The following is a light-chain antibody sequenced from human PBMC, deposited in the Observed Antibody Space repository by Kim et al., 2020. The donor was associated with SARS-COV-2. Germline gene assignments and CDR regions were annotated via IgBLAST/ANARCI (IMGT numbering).Light chain of an antibody. CDR1: SNDVGTYKF. Sequence: QSALTQPAYVSGSPGQSITISCTGTSNDVGTYKFVSWYQHHPGKAPKLMIYEVNKRPSGVSNRFSGSKSGNTASLTLSGLRAEDEADYYCCSYAGSDTFVFGTGTQVTVL. J-gene: IGLJ1*01. V-gene: IGLV2-23*02. CDR3: CSYAGSDTFV. CDR2: EVN.